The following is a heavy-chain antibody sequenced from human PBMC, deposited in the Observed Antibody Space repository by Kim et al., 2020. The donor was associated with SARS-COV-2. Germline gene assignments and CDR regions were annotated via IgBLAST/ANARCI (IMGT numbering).Heavy chain of an antibody. D-gene: IGHD3-22*01. CDR3: ARDGSGGNYYDSSGYYANDAFDI. CDR2: INHSGST. J-gene: IGHJ3*02. Sequence: SETLSLTCAVYGGSFSGYYWSWIRQPPGKGLEWIGEINHSGSTNYNPSLKSRVTISVDTSKNQFSLKLSSVTAADTAVYYCARDGSGGNYYDSSGYYANDAFDIWGQGTMVTVSS. CDR1: GGSFSGYY. V-gene: IGHV4-34*01.